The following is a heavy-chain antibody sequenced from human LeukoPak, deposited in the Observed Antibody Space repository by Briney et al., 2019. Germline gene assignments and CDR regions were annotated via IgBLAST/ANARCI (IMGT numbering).Heavy chain of an antibody. CDR2: IKQDGSEK. CDR3: ARDRESGSWYYFDY. D-gene: IGHD1-26*01. Sequence: PGGSLRLSCAASGFTFSDYWMSWVRQAPGKGLEWVANIKQDGSEKYYVDPVKGRFTISRDNAKNSLYLQMNSLRAEETAVYYCARDRESGSWYYFDYWGQGTLGTASS. J-gene: IGHJ4*02. V-gene: IGHV3-7*05. CDR1: GFTFSDYW.